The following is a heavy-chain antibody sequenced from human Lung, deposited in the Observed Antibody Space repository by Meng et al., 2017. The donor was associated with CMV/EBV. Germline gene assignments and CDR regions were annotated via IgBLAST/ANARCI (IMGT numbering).Heavy chain of an antibody. CDR2: IRYDDSNK. CDR3: ARVYCSRGSCSFDY. J-gene: IGHJ4*02. D-gene: IGHD2-15*01. Sequence: GGSXRLXCAASGFTFSNFDMHWVRQAPGKGLEWVAFIRYDDSNKYYADSVKGRFTISRDNAKNALHLQMNSLRDEDTAVYYCARVYCSRGSCSFDYWGQGTLVTVSS. CDR1: GFTFSNFD. V-gene: IGHV3-30*02.